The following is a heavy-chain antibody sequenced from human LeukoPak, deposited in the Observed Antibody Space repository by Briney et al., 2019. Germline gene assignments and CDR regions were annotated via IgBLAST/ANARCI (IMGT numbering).Heavy chain of an antibody. CDR2: ISSSSSYI. V-gene: IGHV3-21*01. J-gene: IGHJ4*02. CDR1: GFTFSSYS. CDR3: ASIAGAPYYFDY. D-gene: IGHD2-21*01. Sequence: PGGSLRLSCAASGFTFSSYSMNWVRQAPGNGLEWVSSISSSSSYIYYADSVKGRFTISRDNAKNSLYLQMNSLRAEDTAVYYCASIAGAPYYFDYWGQGTLVTVSS.